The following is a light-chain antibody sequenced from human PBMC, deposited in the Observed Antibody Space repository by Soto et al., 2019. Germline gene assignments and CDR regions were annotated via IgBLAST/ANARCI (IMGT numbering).Light chain of an antibody. V-gene: IGKV3-15*01. Sequence: EIVMTQSPATLSVSPGERATLSCRASQSVSSNLAWYQQKPGQAPRLLIYGASTRATGIPARFSGSGSGTEFPLTISSLQSEDFAVYYCQQYNNWPLPFGGGTKVEIQ. CDR2: GAS. J-gene: IGKJ4*01. CDR1: QSVSSN. CDR3: QQYNNWPLP.